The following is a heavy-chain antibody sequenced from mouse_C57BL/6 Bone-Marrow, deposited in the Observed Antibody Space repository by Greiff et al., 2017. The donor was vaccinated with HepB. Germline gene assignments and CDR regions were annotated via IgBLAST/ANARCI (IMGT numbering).Heavy chain of an antibody. D-gene: IGHD1-2*01. CDR1: GFNIKNTY. J-gene: IGHJ2*01. Sequence: EVQLRQSVAELVRPGASVKLSCTASGFNIKNTYMHWVKQRPEQGLEWIGRIDPANGNTKYAPKFQGKATLTADTSSNTAYLQLSSLTSEDTAIYYCARGTTAQSLRTLFDYWGQGTTLTVSS. CDR3: ARGTTAQSLRTLFDY. CDR2: IDPANGNT. V-gene: IGHV14-3*01.